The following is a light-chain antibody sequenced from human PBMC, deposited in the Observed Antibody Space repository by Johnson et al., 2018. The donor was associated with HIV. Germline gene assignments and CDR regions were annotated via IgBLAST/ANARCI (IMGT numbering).Light chain of an antibody. V-gene: IGLV1-44*01. CDR1: SSNIGSNT. J-gene: IGLJ1*01. CDR2: SNN. Sequence: QSVLTQPPSVSAAPGQKVTISCSGSSSNIGSNTVNWYQQLPGTAPKLLIYSNNQRPSGVPDRFSGSKSGTSASRAIRGLQSEDEADYYCAAWVASLNGPPYVFGSGTKVTVL. CDR3: AAWVASLNGPPYV.